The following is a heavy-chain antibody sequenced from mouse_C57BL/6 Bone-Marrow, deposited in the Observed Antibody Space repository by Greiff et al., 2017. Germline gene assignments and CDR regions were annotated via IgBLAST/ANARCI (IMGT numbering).Heavy chain of an antibody. V-gene: IGHV1-81*01. CDR1: GYTFTSYG. D-gene: IGHD2-3*01. CDR3: ARGGYYWVAY. J-gene: IGHJ3*01. Sequence: QVQLQQSGAELARPGASVKLSCKASGYTFTSYGISWVKQRTGQGLEWIGEIYPRSGNTYYNEKVKGKATLTADKSSSTAYMELRSLKSEDSAVYFCARGGYYWVAYWGQGTLVTVSA. CDR2: IYPRSGNT.